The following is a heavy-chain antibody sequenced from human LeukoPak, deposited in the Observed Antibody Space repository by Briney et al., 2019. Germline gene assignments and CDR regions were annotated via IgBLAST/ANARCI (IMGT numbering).Heavy chain of an antibody. Sequence: ASVKVSCKASGYTFTGYYMHWVRQAPGQGLEWMGWINPNSGGTNYAQKFQGWVTMTRDTSISTAYMELSRLRSEDTAVYYCARGQTVVTQNWFDPWGQGTLVTVSS. V-gene: IGHV1-2*04. CDR2: INPNSGGT. J-gene: IGHJ5*02. CDR1: GYTFTGYY. D-gene: IGHD4-23*01. CDR3: ARGQTVVTQNWFDP.